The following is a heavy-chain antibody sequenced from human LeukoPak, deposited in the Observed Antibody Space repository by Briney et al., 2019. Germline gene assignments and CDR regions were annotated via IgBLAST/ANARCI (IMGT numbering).Heavy chain of an antibody. V-gene: IGHV1-2*02. CDR1: GYTFSGYY. CDR3: ARSPDILTGEDFDY. Sequence: ASVKVSCKASGYTFSGYYMHWVRQAPGQGLEWMGWINPKSGGTNEAQKFHDRVTMTRDTSIRTAYMEVSRLRSDDTAVYYCARSPDILTGEDFDYWGQGTLVTVSS. CDR2: INPKSGGT. J-gene: IGHJ4*02. D-gene: IGHD3-9*01.